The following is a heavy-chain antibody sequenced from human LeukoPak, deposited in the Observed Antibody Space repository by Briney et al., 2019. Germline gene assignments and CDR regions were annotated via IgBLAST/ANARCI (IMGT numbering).Heavy chain of an antibody. V-gene: IGHV3-11*06. D-gene: IGHD2-21*02. CDR2: ISSSSSYT. Sequence: GGSLRLSCAASGLTFSDYYMSWIRQAPGKGLEWVSYISSSSSYTNYADSVKGRFTISRDNAKNSLYLQMNSLRAEDTAVYYCARGPTSRGDVDYWGQGTLVTVSS. CDR3: ARGPTSRGDVDY. CDR1: GLTFSDYY. J-gene: IGHJ4*02.